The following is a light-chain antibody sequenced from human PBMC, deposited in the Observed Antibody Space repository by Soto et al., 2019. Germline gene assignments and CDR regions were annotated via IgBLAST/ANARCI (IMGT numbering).Light chain of an antibody. Sequence: EIEMTQSPSSLSASVGERATLSCRASQSISSYLTWYQQKPGQAPRLLISGASTRATDIPDRFGGSGSGTDFTLTISRLEAEDFTVYYCQRYGSSGTFGEGTKVDIK. CDR2: GAS. CDR1: QSISSY. V-gene: IGKV3-20*01. CDR3: QRYGSSGT. J-gene: IGKJ4*02.